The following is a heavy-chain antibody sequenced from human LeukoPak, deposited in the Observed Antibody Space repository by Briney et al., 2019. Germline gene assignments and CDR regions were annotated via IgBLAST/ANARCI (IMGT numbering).Heavy chain of an antibody. CDR1: GFPFSSHV. CDR2: INHNGEAI. J-gene: IGHJ4*02. CDR3: VTSSAYY. V-gene: IGHV3-23*01. D-gene: IGHD2-2*01. Sequence: PGGSLRLSCAASGFPFSSHVLSWVRQAPGKGLEWIAYINHNGEAIYYPDFVKGRFIISRDTSKNTLYLQMNSLRAEDTAVYYCVTSSAYYWGQGTLVTVSS.